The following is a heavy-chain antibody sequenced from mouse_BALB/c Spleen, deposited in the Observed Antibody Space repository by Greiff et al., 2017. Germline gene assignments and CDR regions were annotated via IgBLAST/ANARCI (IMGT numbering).Heavy chain of an antibody. Sequence: QVQLQQPGAELVKPGASVKMSCKASGYTFTSYWMHWVKQRPGQGLEWIGVIDPSDSYTSYNQKFKGKATLTVDTSSSTAYMQLSSLTSEDSAVYYCTRKGTSIYDAMDYWGQGTSVTVSS. D-gene: IGHD2-3*01. CDR3: TRKGTSIYDAMDY. J-gene: IGHJ4*01. CDR2: IDPSDSYT. CDR1: GYTFTSYW. V-gene: IGHV1S127*01.